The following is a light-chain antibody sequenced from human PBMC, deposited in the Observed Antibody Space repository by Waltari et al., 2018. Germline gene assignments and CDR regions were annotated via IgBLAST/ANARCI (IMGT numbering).Light chain of an antibody. J-gene: IGKJ1*01. CDR3: QQYGSSPRT. V-gene: IGKV3-20*01. CDR2: GAS. CDR1: QSVSSSY. Sequence: EIVLTQSPGTLSLSPGERATLSCRASQSVSSSYLAWYKQKPGQAPRLLIYGASSRATGTPDRFRGSGSRTDFTVTIGRLEPEDFAVYYCQQYGSSPRTFGQGTKVEIK.